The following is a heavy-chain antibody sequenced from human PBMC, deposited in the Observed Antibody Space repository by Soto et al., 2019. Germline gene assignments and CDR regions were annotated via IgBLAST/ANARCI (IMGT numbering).Heavy chain of an antibody. Sequence: PVGSLRLSCAASGFTFSDFWMSWVRQAPGKGLEWVANIKQHGGERHYVDSEKGRFTISRDNSKNTLYLQMNSLRAEDTAVYYCARDSAIVVVIAYYFDYWGQGTLVTVSS. CDR1: GFTFSDFW. V-gene: IGHV3-7*01. CDR2: IKQHGGER. D-gene: IGHD3-22*01. J-gene: IGHJ4*02. CDR3: ARDSAIVVVIAYYFDY.